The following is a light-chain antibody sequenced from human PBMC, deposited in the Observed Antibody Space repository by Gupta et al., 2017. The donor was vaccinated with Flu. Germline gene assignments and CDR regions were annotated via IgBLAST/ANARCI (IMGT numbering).Light chain of an antibody. CDR2: SAS. CDR3: QQRDIIPNN. V-gene: IGKV1-39*01. J-gene: IGKJ2*01. Sequence: DIQMTQSPSPLSASVGDTVTVACRASQRISTYLNWYQQKPGKAPILLIYSASTLQTGVPSRFSGSGSATDFTLTISGLQPEDFATYYCQQRDIIPNNFGQGTNVDIK. CDR1: QRISTY.